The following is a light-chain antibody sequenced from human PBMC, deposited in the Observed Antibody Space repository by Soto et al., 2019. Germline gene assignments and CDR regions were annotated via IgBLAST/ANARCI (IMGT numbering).Light chain of an antibody. V-gene: IGKV3-20*01. CDR2: GAS. CDR3: QQYGKSSQT. CDR1: KSVSCSC. J-gene: IGKJ1*01. Sequence: LVLTQSPGTLSLSPGERATLSCRASKSVSCSCLAWYQQKPGQAPRLFIFGASSRATDFPDRFAGSGSGTNLTLTISRLKPEDFAVYYAQQYGKSSQTFGQGTKVEIE.